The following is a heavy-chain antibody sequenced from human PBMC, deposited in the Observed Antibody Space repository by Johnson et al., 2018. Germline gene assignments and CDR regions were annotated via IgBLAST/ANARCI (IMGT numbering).Heavy chain of an antibody. D-gene: IGHD1-26*01. Sequence: QVQLQESGPGLVKPSETLSLTCTVSGGSISSYYWSWIRQPPGKGLECIGYISYSGSTNYNPSLKSRVTISVDTSKNQFSLKLSSVTAADTAVYYCARSYSAYYYFYGMDVGGQGTTFTVSS. CDR1: GGSISSYY. CDR3: ARSYSAYYYFYGMDV. V-gene: IGHV4-59*01. CDR2: ISYSGST. J-gene: IGHJ6*02.